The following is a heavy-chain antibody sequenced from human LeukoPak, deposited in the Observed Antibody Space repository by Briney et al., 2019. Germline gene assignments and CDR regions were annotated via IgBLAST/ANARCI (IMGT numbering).Heavy chain of an antibody. D-gene: IGHD6-13*01. V-gene: IGHV3-21*01. CDR2: ISSSSSYI. J-gene: IGHJ3*02. CDR1: GFTFSSYA. Sequence: GGSLRLSCAASGFTFSSYAMSWVRQAPGKGLEWVSSISSSSSYIYYADSVKGRFTISRDNAKNSLYLQMNSLRAEDTAVYYCASQGVSSSWYGGLAFDIWGQGTMVTVSS. CDR3: ASQGVSSSWYGGLAFDI.